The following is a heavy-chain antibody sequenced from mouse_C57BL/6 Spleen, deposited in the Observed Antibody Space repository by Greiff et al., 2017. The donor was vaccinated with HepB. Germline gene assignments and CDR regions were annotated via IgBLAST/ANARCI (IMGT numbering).Heavy chain of an antibody. CDR2: IYPGDGDT. V-gene: IGHV1-82*01. Sequence: QVQLKESGPELVKPGASVKISCKASGYAFSSSWMNWVKQRPGKGLEWIGRIYPGDGDTNYNGKFKGKATLTADKSSSTAYMQLSSLTSEDSAVYFYARYDLGSGYYAMDYWGQGTSVTVSS. CDR1: GYAFSSSW. J-gene: IGHJ4*01. CDR3: ARYDLGSGYYAMDY. D-gene: IGHD2-12*01.